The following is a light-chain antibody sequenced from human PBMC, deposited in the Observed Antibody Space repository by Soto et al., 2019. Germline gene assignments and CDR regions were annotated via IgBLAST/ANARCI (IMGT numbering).Light chain of an antibody. CDR3: QQYGSFPLT. CDR2: GAS. V-gene: IGKV3-20*01. CDR1: QSVSTTS. Sequence: EIVLTQSPGTLSLSPGERVTLSCRASQSVSTTSLAWYQQKPGQAPRLLIYGASSRPTGIPARFRGSGSGTDFTLTISRLEPEDFAVYYCQQYGSFPLTFGPGTKVEIK. J-gene: IGKJ3*01.